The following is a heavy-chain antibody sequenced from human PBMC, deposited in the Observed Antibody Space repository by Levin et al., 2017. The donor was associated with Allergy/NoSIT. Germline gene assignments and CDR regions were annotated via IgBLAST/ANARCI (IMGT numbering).Heavy chain of an antibody. D-gene: IGHD3-16*01. CDR3: AKDRLYWYFDL. Sequence: PGESLKISCAASGFTFSSYAMSWVRQAPGKGLEWVSSISGSGGNTYYADSVKGRFTISRDNSKNTLYLQMNSLRAEDTAVYYCAKDRLYWYFDLWGRGTLVTVSS. V-gene: IGHV3-23*01. CDR2: ISGSGGNT. CDR1: GFTFSSYA. J-gene: IGHJ2*01.